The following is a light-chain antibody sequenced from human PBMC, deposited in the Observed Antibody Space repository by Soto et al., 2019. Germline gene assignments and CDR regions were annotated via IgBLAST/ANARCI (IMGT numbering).Light chain of an antibody. CDR3: QQSYSPPPYT. Sequence: DIQMTQSPSSLSASVGDRVTITCRASQSISSYLNWYQQKPGKAPKLLIYAASSLQSGVPSRFSGSGSATDFTLTISSLQPEDFATYYCQQSYSPPPYTFGQRTKLEIK. J-gene: IGKJ2*01. CDR2: AAS. V-gene: IGKV1-39*01. CDR1: QSISSY.